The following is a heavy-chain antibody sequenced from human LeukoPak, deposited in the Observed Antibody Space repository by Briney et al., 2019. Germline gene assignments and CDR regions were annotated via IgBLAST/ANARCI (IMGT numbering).Heavy chain of an antibody. J-gene: IGHJ4*02. CDR2: ISGSGGRT. CDR3: ARLGITMVRGVIIPHFDY. V-gene: IGHV3-23*01. Sequence: GGSLRLSCAASGFTFSSYAMSWGREAPGKGLEWGSAISGSGGRTYYADSVKGRFTISRDNSKNTLYLQMNSLRAEGTAVYYCARLGITMVRGVIIPHFDYWGQGTLVTVSS. D-gene: IGHD3-10*01. CDR1: GFTFSSYA.